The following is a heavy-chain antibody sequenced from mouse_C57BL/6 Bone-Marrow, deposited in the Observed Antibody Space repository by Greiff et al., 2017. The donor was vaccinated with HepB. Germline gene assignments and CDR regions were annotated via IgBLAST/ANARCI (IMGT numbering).Heavy chain of an antibody. CDR2: INPNNGGT. CDR3: ARWGTFYYGSSSSWYFDV. CDR1: GYTFTDYN. D-gene: IGHD1-1*01. V-gene: IGHV1-18*01. J-gene: IGHJ1*03. Sequence: VQLQQSGPELVKPGASVKIPCKASGYTFTDYNMDWVKQSHGKSLEWIGDINPNNGGTIYNQKFKGKATLTVDKSSSTAYMELRSLTSEDTAVYYCARWGTFYYGSSSSWYFDVWGTGTTVTVSS.